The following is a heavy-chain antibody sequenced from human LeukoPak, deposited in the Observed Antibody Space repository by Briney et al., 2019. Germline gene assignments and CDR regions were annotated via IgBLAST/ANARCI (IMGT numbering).Heavy chain of an antibody. CDR2: ISWNSGSI. Sequence: GGSLRLSCAASGFTFDDYAMHWVRQAPGKGLEWVSGISWNSGSIGYADSVKGRFTISRDNAKNSLYLQMNSLRAEDTALYYCAKATRSYYGDYVFFDYWGQGTLVTVSS. J-gene: IGHJ4*02. CDR3: AKATRSYYGDYVFFDY. D-gene: IGHD4-17*01. V-gene: IGHV3-9*01. CDR1: GFTFDDYA.